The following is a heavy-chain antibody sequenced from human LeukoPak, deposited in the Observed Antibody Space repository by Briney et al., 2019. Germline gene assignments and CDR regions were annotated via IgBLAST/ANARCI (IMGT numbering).Heavy chain of an antibody. V-gene: IGHV1-3*01. CDR2: INAGNGNT. CDR1: GYTFTSYA. Sequence: AASVTVSSKASGYTFTSYAMHWVRQAPGQRLEWMGWINAGNGNTKYSQKFQGRVTITRDTSASTAYMELSSLRSEDTAVYYCARSYYAPNWFDPWGQGTLVTVSS. J-gene: IGHJ5*02. D-gene: IGHD2/OR15-2a*01. CDR3: ARSYYAPNWFDP.